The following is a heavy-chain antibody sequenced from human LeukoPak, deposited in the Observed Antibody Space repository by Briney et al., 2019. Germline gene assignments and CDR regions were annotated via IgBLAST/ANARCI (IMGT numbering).Heavy chain of an antibody. J-gene: IGHJ4*02. V-gene: IGHV1-2*02. CDR1: GGTFSIYA. CDR2: INPNTGGT. Sequence: EASVKVSCKASGGTFSIYAISWVRQAPGQGLEWMAGINPNTGGTDYAQKFQGTVTLTRDTSISTAYMEVSRLRYDDTAVYYCARFNLGVYNFDYWGQGTLVTVSS. CDR3: ARFNLGVYNFDY. D-gene: IGHD3-10*01.